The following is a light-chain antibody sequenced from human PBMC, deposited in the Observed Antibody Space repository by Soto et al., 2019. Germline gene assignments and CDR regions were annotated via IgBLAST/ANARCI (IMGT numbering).Light chain of an antibody. CDR2: DAS. CDR1: QSVRSN. J-gene: IGKJ5*01. V-gene: IGKV3-15*01. CDR3: QQHDNWPPIT. Sequence: EIVMTQSPATLPVSPGERATLSCRASQSVRSNLAWYQQKPGQAPRLLIYDASTRATGIPARFSGSGSGTEFTLTISSLESEDFAVYYCQQHDNWPPITFGQGTRLEIK.